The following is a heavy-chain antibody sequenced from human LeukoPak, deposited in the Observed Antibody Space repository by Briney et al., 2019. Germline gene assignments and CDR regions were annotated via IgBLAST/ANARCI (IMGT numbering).Heavy chain of an antibody. CDR1: GFTFSGSA. Sequence: PGGSLRLSCGASGFTFSGSAMHWVRQASGKGLEWVGRIRSKANSYATAYAASVKGRFTIYRDDSKNTAYLQMNSLKTEDTAVYYCTRGGWYYYYYMDVWGKGTTVTVSS. D-gene: IGHD5-24*01. V-gene: IGHV3-73*01. CDR3: TRGGWYYYYYMDV. J-gene: IGHJ6*03. CDR2: IRSKANSYAT.